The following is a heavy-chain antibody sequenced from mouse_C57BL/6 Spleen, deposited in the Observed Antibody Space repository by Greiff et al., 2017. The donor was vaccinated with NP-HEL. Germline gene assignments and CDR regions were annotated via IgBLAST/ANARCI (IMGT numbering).Heavy chain of an antibody. CDR3: TRNYGNYGYYAMDY. J-gene: IGHJ4*01. CDR2: IRNKANNHAT. CDR1: GFTFSDAW. Sequence: EVKLVESGGGLVQPGGSMKLSCAASGFTFSDAWMDWVRQSPEKGLEWVAEIRNKANNHATYYAESVKGRFTISRDDSKSSVYLQMNSLRAEDTGIYYCTRNYGNYGYYAMDYWGQGTSVTVSS. V-gene: IGHV6-6*01. D-gene: IGHD2-1*01.